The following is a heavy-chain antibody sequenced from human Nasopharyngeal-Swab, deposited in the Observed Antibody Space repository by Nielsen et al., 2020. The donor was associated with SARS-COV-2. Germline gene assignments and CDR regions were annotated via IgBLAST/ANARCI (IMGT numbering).Heavy chain of an antibody. V-gene: IGHV4-59*12. Sequence: SETLSLTCTVSGGSISTYYWSWIRQSPGKGLEWLGYISYSGSTYYNPSLKSRVTISVDTSKNQFSLKLSSVTAADTAVYYCARMPTVTTWAAFDYWGQGTLVTVSS. CDR3: ARMPTVTTWAAFDY. CDR2: ISYSGST. J-gene: IGHJ4*02. CDR1: GGSISTYY. D-gene: IGHD4-17*01.